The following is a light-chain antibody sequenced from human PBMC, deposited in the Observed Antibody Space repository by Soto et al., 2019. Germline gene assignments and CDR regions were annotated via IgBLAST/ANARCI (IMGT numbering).Light chain of an antibody. CDR2: GAS. CDR1: QSVDSRF. V-gene: IGKV3-20*01. CDR3: QQYDSSRT. Sequence: EIVLTQSPGTLSLSPGERVTLSCRASQSVDSRFLAWYQQKPGQAPRLLVYGASIRATGIPDRFSGSGSGTDFTLSIRRLEPEDFAVHYCQQYDSSRTFGQGTKVEMK. J-gene: IGKJ1*01.